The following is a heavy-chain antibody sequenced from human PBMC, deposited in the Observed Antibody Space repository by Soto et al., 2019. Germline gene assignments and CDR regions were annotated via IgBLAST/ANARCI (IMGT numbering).Heavy chain of an antibody. J-gene: IGHJ6*03. CDR2: INGGGDVK. Sequence: GGSLRLSCAASGFAFADYEMHWVRQAPGKGLDWVAYINGGGDVKYYADSVEGRFTISRDNAKNALFLQMDNLRAEDTAIYYCARLSGDGFWKSYSPYNLFESWG. CDR3: ARLSGDGFWKSYSPYNLFES. V-gene: IGHV3-48*03. D-gene: IGHD3-3*01. CDR1: GFAFADYE.